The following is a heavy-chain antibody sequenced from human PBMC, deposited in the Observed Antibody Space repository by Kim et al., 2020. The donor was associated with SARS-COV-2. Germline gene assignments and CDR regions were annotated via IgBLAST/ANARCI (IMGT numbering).Heavy chain of an antibody. D-gene: IGHD1-26*01. CDR1: GFTFSTYA. Sequence: GGSLRLSCSASGFTFSTYAMHWVRQAPGKGLEYVSAISSTVGSTYYADSVKDRSTISRDNSKNTLYIQLRNLRTEDTAVYYCVKGWRDSGCSDCVFCGQG. J-gene: IGHJ4*02. CDR2: ISSTVGST. V-gene: IGHV3-64D*06. CDR3: VKGWRDSGCSDCVF.